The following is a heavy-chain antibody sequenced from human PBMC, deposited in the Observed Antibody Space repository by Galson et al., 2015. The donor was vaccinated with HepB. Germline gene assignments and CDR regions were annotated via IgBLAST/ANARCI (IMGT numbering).Heavy chain of an antibody. D-gene: IGHD5-24*01. V-gene: IGHV3-48*01. CDR3: ARERWLQPFDY. Sequence: SLRLSCAASGFTFSSYSMNWVRQAPGKGLEWVSYISSSSSTIYYADSVKGRFTISRDNAKNSLYLQMNSLRAEDTAVYYCARERWLQPFDYWGQGTLVTVSS. CDR1: GFTFSSYS. CDR2: ISSSSSTI. J-gene: IGHJ4*02.